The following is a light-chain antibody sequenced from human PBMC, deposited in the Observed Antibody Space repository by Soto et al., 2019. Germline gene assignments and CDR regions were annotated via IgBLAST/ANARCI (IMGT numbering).Light chain of an antibody. J-gene: IGKJ5*01. Sequence: ERVMTQSPATLSVSPGERATLSCRASQSVGGDLAWYQQKPGQAPRLLIYGTSSRATGIPDRFSGSGSGTDFTLTISRLEPEDFAVYYCQQYGNSPITFGQGTRLEI. CDR3: QQYGNSPIT. CDR1: QSVGGD. V-gene: IGKV3-20*01. CDR2: GTS.